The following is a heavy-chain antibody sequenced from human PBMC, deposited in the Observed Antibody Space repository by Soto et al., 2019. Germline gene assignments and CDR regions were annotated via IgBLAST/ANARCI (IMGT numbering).Heavy chain of an antibody. CDR3: AKDRRTYSSSWYEGMDV. J-gene: IGHJ6*02. V-gene: IGHV3-30*18. Sequence: HPGGSLRLSCAASGFTFSSYGMHWVRQAPGKGLEWVAVISYDGSNKYYADSVKGRFTISRDNSKNTLYLQMNSLRAEDTAVYYCAKDRRTYSSSWYEGMDVWGQGTTVTVS. CDR2: ISYDGSNK. CDR1: GFTFSSYG. D-gene: IGHD6-13*01.